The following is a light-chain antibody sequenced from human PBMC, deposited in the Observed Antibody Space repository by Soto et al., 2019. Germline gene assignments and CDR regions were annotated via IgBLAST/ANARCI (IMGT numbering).Light chain of an antibody. CDR2: AVT. CDR3: SSYTGSGTF. J-gene: IGLJ2*01. V-gene: IGLV2-14*01. Sequence: QSALTQPASVSGSPGQSIAISCTGTSSDVGGYDQVSWYQQHPGKAPKLMIYAVTTRPSGVSNRFSGSKSGNTASLTISGLQAEDKADYYCSSYTGSGTFFGGGTKVTVL. CDR1: SSDVGGYDQ.